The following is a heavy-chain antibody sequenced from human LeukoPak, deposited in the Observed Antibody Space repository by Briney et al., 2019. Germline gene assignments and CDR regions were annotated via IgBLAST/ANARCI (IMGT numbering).Heavy chain of an antibody. CDR1: GYTFSIYG. CDR2: ISGYNGDT. D-gene: IGHD5-18*01. V-gene: IGHV1-18*01. CDR3: ARGGSKYTYGRELDY. J-gene: IGHJ4*02. Sequence: ASVKVSCKTSGYTFSIYGINRVRQAPGQGLEWMGWISGYNGDTNYAQKLQGRVAMTTDTSTSTAYMELRSLRSDDTAVYYCARGGSKYTYGRELDYWGQGTLVTVSS.